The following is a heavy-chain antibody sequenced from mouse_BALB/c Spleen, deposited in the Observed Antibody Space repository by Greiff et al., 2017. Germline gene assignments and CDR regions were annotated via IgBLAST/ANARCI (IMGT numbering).Heavy chain of an antibody. CDR1: GYAFSSYW. CDR3: ARGYGSSYGFAY. D-gene: IGHD1-1*01. CDR2: IYPGDGDT. J-gene: IGHJ3*01. V-gene: IGHV1-80*01. Sequence: QVQLQQSGAELVRPGSSVKISCKASGYAFSSYWMNWVKQRPGQGLEWIGQIYPGDGDTNYNGKFKGKATLTADKSSSTAYMQLSSPTSEDSAVYYCARGYGSSYGFAYWGQGTLVTVSA.